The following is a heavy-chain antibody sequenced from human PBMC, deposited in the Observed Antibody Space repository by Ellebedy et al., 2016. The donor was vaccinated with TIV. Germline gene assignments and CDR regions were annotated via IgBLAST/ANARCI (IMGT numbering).Heavy chain of an antibody. D-gene: IGHD2-2*01. CDR3: AAPATNYYYYGMDV. V-gene: IGHV1-18*04. J-gene: IGHJ6*02. CDR2: ISGYNGNT. CDR1: GYTFTNYG. Sequence: AASVKVSCKASGYTFTNYGISWVRQAPGQGLEWMGWISGYNGNTYSAQKLQGRVTMTTDTSTSTAYMELRSLRSDDTAVYYCAAPATNYYYYGMDVWGQGTTVTVSS.